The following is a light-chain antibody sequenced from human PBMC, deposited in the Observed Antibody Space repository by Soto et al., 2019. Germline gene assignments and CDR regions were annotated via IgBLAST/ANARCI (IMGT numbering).Light chain of an antibody. CDR1: ISDIGAYNF. CDR3: TSWTTSTTML. V-gene: IGLV2-14*03. J-gene: IGLJ2*01. Sequence: QSALTQPASVSGSPGQSITISCTGTISDIGAYNFVSWYQQHPGKAPKLMVYDVNIRPSGVSNRFSGSKSGNTASLTISGLQGEDEADYYCTSWTTSTTMLFGGGTKVTVL. CDR2: DVN.